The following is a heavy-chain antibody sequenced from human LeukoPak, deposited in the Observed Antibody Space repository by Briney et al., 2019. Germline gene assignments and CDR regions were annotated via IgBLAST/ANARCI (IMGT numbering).Heavy chain of an antibody. V-gene: IGHV4-59*01. CDR1: GASISSSY. Sequence: SETLSLTCIVSGASISSSYWSWIRQSPGTGLEWIAYIHFTGTTNYNPSLKNRVTISVDTSKNQFSLRLTSVTAADTAVYYCTSLRDFRNGHYAFDSWGQGALVSVSS. D-gene: IGHD3-3*01. J-gene: IGHJ4*02. CDR3: TSLRDFRNGHYAFDS. CDR2: IHFTGTT.